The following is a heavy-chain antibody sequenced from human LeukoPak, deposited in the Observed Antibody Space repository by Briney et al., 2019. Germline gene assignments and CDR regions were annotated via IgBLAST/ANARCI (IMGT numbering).Heavy chain of an antibody. J-gene: IGHJ5*02. V-gene: IGHV3-48*03. D-gene: IGHD3-10*01. CDR2: ISSSGSTI. CDR3: ARDITMVQGFSFDP. CDR1: GFTFSGYE. Sequence: GGSLRLSCAASGFTFSGYEMNWVRQAPGKGLEWVSYISSSGSTIYYADSVKGRFTISRDNAKNSLYLQMNSLRAEDTAVYYCARDITMVQGFSFDPWGQGTLVTVSS.